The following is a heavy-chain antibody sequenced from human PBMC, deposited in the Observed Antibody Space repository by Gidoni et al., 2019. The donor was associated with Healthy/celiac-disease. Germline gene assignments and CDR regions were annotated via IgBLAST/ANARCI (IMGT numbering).Heavy chain of an antibody. CDR2: IYPGDSDT. V-gene: IGHV5-51*01. D-gene: IGHD1-26*01. CDR1: GYSFTSYW. J-gene: IGHJ4*02. Sequence: EVQLVHSGPEVKKPGESLKISCKGSGYSFTSYWIGWVRQMPGKGLEWVGIIYPGDSDTRYSPSFQGQVTISADKSISTAYLQWSSLKASDTAMYYCARQKGKWELPVDYWGQGTLVTVSS. CDR3: ARQKGKWELPVDY.